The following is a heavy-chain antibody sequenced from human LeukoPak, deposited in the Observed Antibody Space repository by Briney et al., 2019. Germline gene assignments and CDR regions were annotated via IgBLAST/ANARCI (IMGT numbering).Heavy chain of an antibody. J-gene: IGHJ4*02. D-gene: IGHD2-2*01. V-gene: IGHV4-59*11. CDR2: IYYTGTT. CDR1: GGSLSSHF. CDR3: ARFSSDCSTASCYLTY. Sequence: SETLSLTCTVSGGSLSSHFWSWIRQPPGKGLELIGHIYYTGTTYYNPSLNSRVTISLDTSKNQFSLRLTSVTAADTAVYYCARFSSDCSTASCYLTYWGQGTLVTVSS.